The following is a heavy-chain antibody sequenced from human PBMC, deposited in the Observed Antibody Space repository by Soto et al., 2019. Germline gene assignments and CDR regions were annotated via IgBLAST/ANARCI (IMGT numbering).Heavy chain of an antibody. CDR3: AKCTVDTIVTSGWCNGLDP. V-gene: IGHV3-23*01. J-gene: IGHJ5*02. CDR2: IRGTNGNT. D-gene: IGHD6-19*01. Sequence: EVQLLESGGGLVQPGGSLGLSCAASGFTFSSSAMSWVRQAPGKGLEWVSAIRGTNGNTHYAESVKGRLTISRDNSKNTLYLQRNFLRAEDTAVYYCAKCTVDTIVTSGWCNGLDPWGQGTLVIVSS. CDR1: GFTFSSSA.